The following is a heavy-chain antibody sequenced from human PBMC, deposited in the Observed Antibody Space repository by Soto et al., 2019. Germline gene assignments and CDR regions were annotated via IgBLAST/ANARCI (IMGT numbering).Heavy chain of an antibody. J-gene: IGHJ5*02. V-gene: IGHV3-23*01. D-gene: IGHD6-13*01. CDR2: ISGSGGST. CDR3: AKDRKQQLVSWFDP. CDR1: GFTFRSYA. Sequence: GGSLRLSCAASGFTFRSYAMSWVRQAPGKGLEWVSAISGSGGSTYYADSVKGRFTISRDNSKNTLYLQMNSLRAEDTAVYYCAKDRKQQLVSWFDPWGQGTLVTVSS.